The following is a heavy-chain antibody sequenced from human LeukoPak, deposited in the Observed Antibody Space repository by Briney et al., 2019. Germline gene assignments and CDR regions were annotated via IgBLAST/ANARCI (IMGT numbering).Heavy chain of an antibody. V-gene: IGHV3-21*01. CDR2: ITIGSYI. D-gene: IGHD3-22*01. J-gene: IGHJ4*02. Sequence: GGSLRLSCAASGFTFSSYSMNRVRQAPGEGLEWVSSITIGSYIYYADSVKGRFTISRDNAKNSLYLQMNSLRAEDTAVYYCARQCYYYDSNESCDYWGQGTLVTVSS. CDR3: ARQCYYYDSNESCDY. CDR1: GFTFSSYS.